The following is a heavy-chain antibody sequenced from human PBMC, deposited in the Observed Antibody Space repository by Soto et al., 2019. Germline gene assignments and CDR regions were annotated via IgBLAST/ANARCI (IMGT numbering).Heavy chain of an antibody. CDR2: ISGSGGST. V-gene: IGHV3-23*01. J-gene: IGHJ4*02. Sequence: PGGSLRLSCAAPGFTFSSYAMSWVRQAPGKGLEWVSGISGSGGSTYYADSVKGRFPISRDNSKNTLYLQMNSLRADDTAVYYCAKNYDSSGYYLLVDYWGQGTLVTVSS. CDR1: GFTFSSYA. CDR3: AKNYDSSGYYLLVDY. D-gene: IGHD3-22*01.